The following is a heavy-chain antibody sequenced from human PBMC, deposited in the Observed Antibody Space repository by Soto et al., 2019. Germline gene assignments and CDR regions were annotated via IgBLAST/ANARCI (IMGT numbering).Heavy chain of an antibody. D-gene: IGHD6-6*01. CDR1: GFTFSSYW. CDR3: AREIAARL. CDR2: IKQDGSEE. V-gene: IGHV3-7*01. Sequence: EVQLVESGGGLVQPGGSLRLSCAASGFTFSSYWMSWFRQAPGKGLEWVANIKQDGSEENYVDSVKGRFTISRDNAKNALYLQRNSLRVEDTAVYYCAREIAARLWGKGTTVTVSS. J-gene: IGHJ6*04.